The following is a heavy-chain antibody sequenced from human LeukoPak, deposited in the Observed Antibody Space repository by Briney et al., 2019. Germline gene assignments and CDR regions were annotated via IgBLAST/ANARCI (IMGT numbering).Heavy chain of an antibody. D-gene: IGHD5-18*01. J-gene: IGHJ4*02. CDR1: GFTFNSYA. CDR2: ISGSGRST. V-gene: IGHV3-23*01. Sequence: QPGGFLRLSCAASGFTFNSYALTWVRQAPGKGLESVSTISGSGRSTFYAGSVKGRFTISRDNSKNTLYLQMNSLRAEDTAVYYCAKDRAAMGDFDYWGQGTLVTVSS. CDR3: AKDRAAMGDFDY.